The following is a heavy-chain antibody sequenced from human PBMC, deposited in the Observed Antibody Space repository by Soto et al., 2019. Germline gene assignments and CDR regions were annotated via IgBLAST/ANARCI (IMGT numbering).Heavy chain of an antibody. CDR2: TYHRGST. CDR1: GVSISSYF. CDR3: ARIGGYHGPLDY. J-gene: IGHJ4*02. V-gene: IGHV4-59*01. Sequence: PSETLSLTCAVSGVSISSYFWSWIRQPPGRGLEWIGYTYHRGSTNYSPSLKSRVAISLDTSENQFSPKVSSVTAADTAVYYCARIGGYHGPLDYWGQGTPVTVSS. D-gene: IGHD2-15*01.